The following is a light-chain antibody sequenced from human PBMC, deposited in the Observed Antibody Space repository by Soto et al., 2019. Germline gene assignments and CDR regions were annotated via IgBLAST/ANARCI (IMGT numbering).Light chain of an antibody. V-gene: IGKV3-11*01. CDR2: DAS. CDR1: QSVSSY. CDR3: QQRYAWTWT. Sequence: TVLTQSPATLSLSPGERATLSCRASQSVSSYLAWFQQQPGQAPRLLIYDASNRATVIPAGFSGSESGTDFTLTISSREPEDFAVNSCQQRYAWTWTFGQGTKVEIK. J-gene: IGKJ1*01.